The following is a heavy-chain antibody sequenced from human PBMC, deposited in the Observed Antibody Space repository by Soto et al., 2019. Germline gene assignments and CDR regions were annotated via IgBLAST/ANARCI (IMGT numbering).Heavy chain of an antibody. CDR2: IYHSGST. Sequence: KTSETLSLTCAVSGGSISSSNCWSLVRQPPGKGLEWIGEIYHSGSTNYNPSLKSRVTISVDKSKNQFSLKLSSVTAADTAVYYCAILLEGGYPRHFDYWGQGTLVTVSS. J-gene: IGHJ4*01. CDR3: AILLEGGYPRHFDY. V-gene: IGHV4-4*02. CDR1: GGSISSSNC. D-gene: IGHD3-16*02.